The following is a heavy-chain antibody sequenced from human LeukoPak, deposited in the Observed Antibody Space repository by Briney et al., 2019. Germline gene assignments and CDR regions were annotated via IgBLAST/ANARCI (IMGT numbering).Heavy chain of an antibody. V-gene: IGHV3-33*01. Sequence: GRSLTLSCAASGFTFSSFGMHWVRQAPGKGLEWVAVIWYDASNRYYVDSVKGRFTISRDNSKNTLYLQMNSLRDDDTAVYYCVRGVGVSRFNYLDPWGQGTLVIVSS. D-gene: IGHD1-7*01. J-gene: IGHJ5*02. CDR2: IWYDASNR. CDR3: VRGVGVSRFNYLDP. CDR1: GFTFSSFG.